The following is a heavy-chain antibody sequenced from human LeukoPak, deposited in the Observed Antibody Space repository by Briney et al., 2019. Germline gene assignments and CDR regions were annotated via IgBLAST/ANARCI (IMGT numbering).Heavy chain of an antibody. CDR3: ARVGDYSNAHFDY. V-gene: IGHV1-69*06. Sequence: PTASVKVSCKASGGTFSSYAISWVRQAPGQGLEWMGGIIPIFGTANYAQKFQGRVTITADKSTSTAYMELSSLRSEDTAVYYCARVGDYSNAHFDYWGQGTLVTVSS. CDR1: GGTFSSYA. CDR2: IIPIFGTA. D-gene: IGHD4-11*01. J-gene: IGHJ4*02.